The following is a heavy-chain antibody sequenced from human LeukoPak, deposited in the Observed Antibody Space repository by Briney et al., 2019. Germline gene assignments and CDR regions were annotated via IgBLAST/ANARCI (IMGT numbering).Heavy chain of an antibody. V-gene: IGHV3-23*01. J-gene: IGHJ4*02. CDR2: VSYGGATT. Sequence: GGSLRLSCAASGFAFGSFAMSWVRQAPGKGLEWVSAVSYGGATTYYADSVKGRFTISRDSSKNTLYLQMSSLRAEDTALYYCARQYDWNYCYLDYWGQGTLVTVSS. CDR1: GFAFGSFA. CDR3: ARQYDWNYCYLDY. D-gene: IGHD1-7*01.